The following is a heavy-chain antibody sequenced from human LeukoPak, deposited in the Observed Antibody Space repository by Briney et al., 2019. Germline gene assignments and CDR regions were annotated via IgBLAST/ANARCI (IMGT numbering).Heavy chain of an antibody. CDR2: INPNSGGT. CDR3: ARDWGLVLMGNWVDP. V-gene: IGHV1-2*02. Sequence: ASVKVSCKASGYTFTGYYMHWVRQAPGQGLEWMGWINPNSGGTNYAQKFQGRVTMTRDTSISTAYMELSRLRSDDTAVYYCARDWGLVLMGNWVDPWGQGTLVTVSS. D-gene: IGHD2-8*01. J-gene: IGHJ5*02. CDR1: GYTFTGYY.